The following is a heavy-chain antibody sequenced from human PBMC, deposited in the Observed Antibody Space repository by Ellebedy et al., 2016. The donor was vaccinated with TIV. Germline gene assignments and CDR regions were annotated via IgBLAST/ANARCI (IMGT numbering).Heavy chain of an antibody. V-gene: IGHV1-2*04. CDR1: GYTFIGYY. CDR2: INPDSGGT. J-gene: IGHJ4*02. D-gene: IGHD6-19*01. Sequence: ASVKVSCKASGYTFIGYYIHWVRQAPGQGLEWMGWINPDSGGTTYAQKFQGWVTMTRDTSISTAHMELSRLKSDDTALYDCARIVRGSSGFDYWGQGTLVTVSS. CDR3: ARIVRGSSGFDY.